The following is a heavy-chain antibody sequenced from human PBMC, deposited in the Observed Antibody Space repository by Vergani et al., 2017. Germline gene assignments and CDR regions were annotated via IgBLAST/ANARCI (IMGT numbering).Heavy chain of an antibody. CDR3: ARHAPGIAAAGWGYYYYMDV. CDR1: GFTFSSYA. Sequence: EVQLLESGGGLVQPGGSLRLSCAASGFTFSSYAMSWVRQAPGKGLEWVSTISSDGGSTYYADSVKGRFTISRDNSKNTLYLQMNSLRAEDTAVYYCARHAPGIAAAGWGYYYYMDVWGKGTTVTVSS. D-gene: IGHD6-13*01. CDR2: ISSDGGST. J-gene: IGHJ6*03. V-gene: IGHV3-23*01.